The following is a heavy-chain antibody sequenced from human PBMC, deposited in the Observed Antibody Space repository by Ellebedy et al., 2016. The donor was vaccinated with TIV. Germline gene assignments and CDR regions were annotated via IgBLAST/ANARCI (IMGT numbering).Heavy chain of an antibody. J-gene: IGHJ6*02. D-gene: IGHD3-22*01. Sequence: ETLSLTCVASGFTFSIYWMHWVRQVPGKGLVWVSRINSDGRNTIYADSVKGRLTISRDNAKNTLYLQMNSLRVEDTAVYYCAREEVSGMDVWGQGTTVTVSS. CDR2: INSDGRNT. CDR3: AREEVSGMDV. V-gene: IGHV3-74*01. CDR1: GFTFSIYW.